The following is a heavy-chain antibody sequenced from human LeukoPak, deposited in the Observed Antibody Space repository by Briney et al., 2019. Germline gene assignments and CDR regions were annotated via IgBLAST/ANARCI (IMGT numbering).Heavy chain of an antibody. CDR2: IYYSGST. J-gene: IGHJ6*02. CDR1: GGSISSYY. Sequence: SETLSLTCTVSGGSISSYYWSWIRQPPGKGLEWIGYIYYSGSTNYNPSLKSRVTISVDTSKNQFSLKLSSVTAADTAVYYCARDVRASYYYGMDVWGQGTTVTVSS. D-gene: IGHD1-26*01. V-gene: IGHV4-59*01. CDR3: ARDVRASYYYGMDV.